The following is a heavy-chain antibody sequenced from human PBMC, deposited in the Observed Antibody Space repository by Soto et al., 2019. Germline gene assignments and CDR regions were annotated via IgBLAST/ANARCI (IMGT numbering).Heavy chain of an antibody. D-gene: IGHD3-10*01. J-gene: IGHJ4*02. Sequence: SETLSLTCAVYGGSFSGYYWSCIRQPPGKGLEWIGEINHSGSTNYNPSLKSRVTISVDTSKNQFSLKLSSVTAADTAVYYCARGSHLITMVRGVIAHFDYWGQGTLVTVSS. V-gene: IGHV4-34*01. CDR3: ARGSHLITMVRGVIAHFDY. CDR1: GGSFSGYY. CDR2: INHSGST.